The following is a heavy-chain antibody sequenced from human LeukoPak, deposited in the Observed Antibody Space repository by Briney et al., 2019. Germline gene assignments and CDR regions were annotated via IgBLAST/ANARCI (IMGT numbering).Heavy chain of an antibody. D-gene: IGHD4-17*01. J-gene: IGHJ4*02. Sequence: PGGSLRLSCAASGFTFSSYSMNWVRQAPGKGLEWVSSISSSSSYIYYADSVKGRFTISRDNAKNSLYLQMNSLRAEDTAVYYCARDGSTVTNYYFDYWGQGTPVTVSS. V-gene: IGHV3-21*01. CDR3: ARDGSTVTNYYFDY. CDR1: GFTFSSYS. CDR2: ISSSSSYI.